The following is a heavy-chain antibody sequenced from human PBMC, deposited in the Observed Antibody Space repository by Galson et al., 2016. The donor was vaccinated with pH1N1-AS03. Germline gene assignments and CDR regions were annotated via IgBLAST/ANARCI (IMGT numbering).Heavy chain of an antibody. V-gene: IGHV3-11*01. J-gene: IGHJ3*02. D-gene: IGHD4-23*01. CDR3: ARSYGGTSLDI. Sequence: LRLSCAASGFNLSDYYMTWIRQAPGKGLEWVSYIRSSGTTIFYADSVEARFTISRDNAKNSLFLQMNSLRAEDTAVYYCARSYGGTSLDIWGQGTMVTVSS. CDR1: GFNLSDYY. CDR2: IRSSGTTI.